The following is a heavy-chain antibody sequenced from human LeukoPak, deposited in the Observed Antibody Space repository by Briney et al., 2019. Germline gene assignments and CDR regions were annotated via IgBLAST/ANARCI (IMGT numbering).Heavy chain of an antibody. V-gene: IGHV4-39*07. D-gene: IGHD3-10*02. CDR3: ARGMLAQGY. Sequence: SETLSLTCTVSGGSISSSSYYWGWIRQPPGKGLEWIGSIYYSGSTYYNPSLKSRVTISVDTSKNQFSLKLISVTAADTAVYYCARGMLAQGYWGQGTLVTVSS. CDR1: GGSISSSSYY. J-gene: IGHJ4*02. CDR2: IYYSGST.